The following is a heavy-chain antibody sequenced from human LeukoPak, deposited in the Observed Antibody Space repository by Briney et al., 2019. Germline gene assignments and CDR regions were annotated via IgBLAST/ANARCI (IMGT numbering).Heavy chain of an antibody. CDR1: GGSISSYY. Sequence: PSETLSLTCTVSGGSISSYYWSWIRQPPGKGLEWIGYIYHSGSTNYNPSLKSRVTISVDTSKNQFSLKLSSVTAADTAVYYCARGLQWLVEGWFDPWGQGTLVTVSS. CDR2: IYHSGST. CDR3: ARGLQWLVEGWFDP. V-gene: IGHV4-59*01. D-gene: IGHD6-19*01. J-gene: IGHJ5*02.